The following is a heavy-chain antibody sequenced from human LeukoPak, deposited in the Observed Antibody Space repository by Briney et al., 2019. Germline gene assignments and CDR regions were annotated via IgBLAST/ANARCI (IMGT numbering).Heavy chain of an antibody. CDR3: ARTVYYYDSSGYSREVNWFDP. V-gene: IGHV1-2*02. CDR2: INPNSGGT. J-gene: IGHJ5*02. Sequence: GGSLRLSCAASEFTFTNYGMHWVRQAPGQGLEWMGWINPNSGGTNFAQNFQGRVTMTRDTSISTAYMELSRLRSDDTAVYYCARTVYYYDSSGYSREVNWFDPWGQGTLVTVSS. CDR1: EFTFTNYG. D-gene: IGHD3-22*01.